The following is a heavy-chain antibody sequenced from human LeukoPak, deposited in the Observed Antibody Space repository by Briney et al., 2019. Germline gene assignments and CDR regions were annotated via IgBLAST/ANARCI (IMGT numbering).Heavy chain of an antibody. CDR2: LYYMRGA. V-gene: IGHV4-59*01. CDR1: GGSISGYY. CDR3: ASQQLKNWFDP. J-gene: IGHJ5*02. Sequence: PSQTLSLTCTVSGGSISGYYWSWSRQPPGKGVEWIGNLYYMRGAWYKSSLKSRVTTSVDTSRNEFSLKLSSVTAEDTAVYYCASQQLKNWFDPWGQGTLVTVSS. D-gene: IGHD6-13*01.